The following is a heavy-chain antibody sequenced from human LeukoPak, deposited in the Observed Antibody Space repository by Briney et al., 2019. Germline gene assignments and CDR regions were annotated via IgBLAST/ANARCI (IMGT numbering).Heavy chain of an antibody. J-gene: IGHJ5*02. D-gene: IGHD6-19*01. CDR1: GFTFDDYA. CDR3: AKDMGSGYSSGWYRLGFDP. CDR2: SSWNSGSI. V-gene: IGHV3-9*01. Sequence: GGSLRLSCAASGFTFDDYAMHWVRQAPGKGLEWVSGSSWNSGSIGYADSVKGRFTISRDNAKNSLYLQMNSLRAEDTALYYCAKDMGSGYSSGWYRLGFDPWGQGTLVTVSS.